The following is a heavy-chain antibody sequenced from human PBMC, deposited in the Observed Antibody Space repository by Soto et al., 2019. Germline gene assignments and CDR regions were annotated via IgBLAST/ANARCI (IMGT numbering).Heavy chain of an antibody. CDR2: IYYIGSA. CDR1: GGSISSYY. V-gene: IGHV4-59*12. Sequence: QVQLQESGPGLVQPSKTLSLTCTISGGSISSYYWSWIRQTPGKGLQYIGYIYYIGSANYNPSLKSRVTTSDGPSTNQFFLPLTSVTAADTCVYYGARGWMGLDGYVMPVWGQGAMVTVAS. CDR3: ARGWMGLDGYVMPV. D-gene: IGHD3-16*01. J-gene: IGHJ6*02.